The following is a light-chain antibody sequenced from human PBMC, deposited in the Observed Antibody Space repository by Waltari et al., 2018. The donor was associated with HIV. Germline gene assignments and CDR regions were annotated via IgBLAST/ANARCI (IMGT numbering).Light chain of an antibody. J-gene: IGLJ2*01. CDR1: NSNIGSND. CDR2: RSS. Sequence: QSVLTQPPSASGTPGQRVTMSCSGSNSNIGSNDVFWYQQLPGTAPKLLIYRSSRRPSGVHDRFSSSKSGTSGSLAISWLRSEDEADYYCATWDDNLSGVLFGGGTRLNVL. V-gene: IGLV1-47*01. CDR3: ATWDDNLSGVL.